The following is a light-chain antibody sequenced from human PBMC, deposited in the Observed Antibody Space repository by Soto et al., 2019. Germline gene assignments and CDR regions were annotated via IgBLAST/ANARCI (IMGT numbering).Light chain of an antibody. CDR1: SSDVGGYNF. CDR2: EVN. V-gene: IGLV2-8*01. CDR3: SSYAGSNNIMV. Sequence: QSALTQPPSASGSPGQSVTISCTGTSSDVGGYNFVSWYLHHPGKAPKLMIYEVNKRPSGVPDRFSGSKPGNTASLTVSGLQAEDEADYYCSSYAGSNNIMVFGGGTKLTVL. J-gene: IGLJ2*01.